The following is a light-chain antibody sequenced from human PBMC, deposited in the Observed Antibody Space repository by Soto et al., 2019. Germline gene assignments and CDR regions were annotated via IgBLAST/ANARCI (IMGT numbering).Light chain of an antibody. CDR1: QGISSW. CDR3: QHYNSYSEA. CDR2: KAS. J-gene: IGKJ1*01. Sequence: DIQMTQSPSSVSASVGARVTITCRASQGISSWLAWYQQKPGKAPKLMIYKASTLKSGVPSRFSGSGSGTEFTLTISSLQPDDVATYYCQHYNSYSEAFGQGTKVDIK. V-gene: IGKV1-5*03.